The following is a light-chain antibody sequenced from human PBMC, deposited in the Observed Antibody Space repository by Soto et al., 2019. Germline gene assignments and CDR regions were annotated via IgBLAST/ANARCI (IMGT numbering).Light chain of an antibody. J-gene: IGLJ2*01. V-gene: IGLV2-14*01. CDR2: DVS. CDR3: SSYTASRTK. Sequence: QSVLTQPASVSGSPGQSITISCTGTNSDIGTYIYVSWYQQHPGKAPKLLIYDVSNRPSGVSNRFSGSKSGNTASLTISGLQAEDEADYYCSSYTASRTKFGGGTK. CDR1: NSDIGTYIY.